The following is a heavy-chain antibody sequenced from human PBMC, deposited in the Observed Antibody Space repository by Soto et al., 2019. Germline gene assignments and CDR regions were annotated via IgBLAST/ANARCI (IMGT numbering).Heavy chain of an antibody. D-gene: IGHD2-15*01. CDR1: GGSFSGYY. CDR2: IDHSGST. CDR3: ARVPTTSLVGVYYYYYYMDV. J-gene: IGHJ6*03. V-gene: IGHV4-34*01. Sequence: QVQLQQWGAGLLKPSETLSLTCAVYGGSFSGYYWSWIRQPPGKGLESIGEIDHSGSTNYNPSLKSRVTISVDTSKNQFSLKLSSVTAAETAVYYCARVPTTSLVGVYYYYYYMDVWGKGTTVTVSS.